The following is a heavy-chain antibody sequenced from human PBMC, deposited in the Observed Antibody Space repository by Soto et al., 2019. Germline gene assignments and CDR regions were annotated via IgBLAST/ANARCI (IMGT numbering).Heavy chain of an antibody. Sequence: EVQLLESGGGLVQPGGSLRLSCAASGFTFSSYAMSWVRQAPGKGLEWVSDISGSGGITYYADSVKGRFTISRDNSKNALYLQMNSLRAEDTAVYYCARSAMVRGGGWFDPWGQGTLVTVSS. V-gene: IGHV3-23*01. J-gene: IGHJ5*02. CDR1: GFTFSSYA. CDR3: ARSAMVRGGGWFDP. CDR2: ISGSGGIT. D-gene: IGHD3-10*01.